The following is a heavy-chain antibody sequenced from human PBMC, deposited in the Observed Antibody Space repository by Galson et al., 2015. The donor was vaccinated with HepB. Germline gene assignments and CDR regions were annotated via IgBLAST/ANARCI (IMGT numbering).Heavy chain of an antibody. V-gene: IGHV3-23*01. CDR3: ARQRDSGYDLGPLDY. D-gene: IGHD5-12*01. CDR2: LSGGGDST. CDR1: GFTFSTYA. J-gene: IGHJ4*02. Sequence: SLRLSCAASGFTFSTYAMSWVRQAPGKGLEWVSALSGGGDSTYYADSVKGRFTISRDNPKNTLYLQMHSLRAEDTALYYCARQRDSGYDLGPLDYCGQGTLVPVSS.